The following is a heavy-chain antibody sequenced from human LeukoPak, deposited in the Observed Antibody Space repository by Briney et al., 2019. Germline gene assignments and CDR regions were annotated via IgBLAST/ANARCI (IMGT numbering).Heavy chain of an antibody. D-gene: IGHD2-2*02. V-gene: IGHV1-18*01. CDR3: AGDRPAGRYCTSTSCYSSHGVDV. CDR1: GYTFTSYG. J-gene: IGHJ6*02. CDR2: ISAYNGNT. Sequence: GASVKVSCKASGYTFTSYGFSWVRQAPGQGLEWMGLISAYNGNTNYAQKLQGRVTMTADTSTSTAYMELRSLRSDDTAVYYCAGDRPAGRYCTSTSCYSSHGVDVWGQGTPVTVSS.